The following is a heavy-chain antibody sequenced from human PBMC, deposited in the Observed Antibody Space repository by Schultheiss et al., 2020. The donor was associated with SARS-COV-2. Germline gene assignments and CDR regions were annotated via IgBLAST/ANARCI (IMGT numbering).Heavy chain of an antibody. CDR2: ISYDGSDE. V-gene: IGHV3-30*18. Sequence: GGSLRLSCAASGFTFSSYGMHWVRQAPGKGLQWVAVISYDGSDEYAHSVKGRFTISRDNSKNTLYLQMNSLRAEDTAVYYCAKDETGGSYYYWGQGTLVTVSS. CDR1: GFTFSSYG. CDR3: AKDETGGSYYY. D-gene: IGHD1-26*01. J-gene: IGHJ4*02.